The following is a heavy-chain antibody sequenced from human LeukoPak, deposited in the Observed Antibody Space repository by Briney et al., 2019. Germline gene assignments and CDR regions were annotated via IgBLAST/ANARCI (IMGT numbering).Heavy chain of an antibody. Sequence: GGSLRLSCAASEFTFTSYEMNWVRQAPGKGLEWVSYISYSSTIYYADSVKGRFTISRDNAKNSLYLQMDSLRAEDTAVYYCARDRLHYGEYEKTFDYWGQGTLVTVSS. CDR2: ISYSSTI. D-gene: IGHD4-17*01. CDR1: EFTFTSYE. CDR3: ARDRLHYGEYEKTFDY. V-gene: IGHV3-48*03. J-gene: IGHJ4*02.